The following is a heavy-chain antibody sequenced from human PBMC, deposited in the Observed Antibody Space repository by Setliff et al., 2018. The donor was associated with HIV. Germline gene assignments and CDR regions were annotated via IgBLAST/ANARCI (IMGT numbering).Heavy chain of an antibody. Sequence: GASVKVSCKASGYTFTGYGITWVRQAPGQGLEWMGWISPYNGNTNYAQKFQGRVTMTTDTSTSTAYMELRSLRSDDTAVYYCARGWLYYYDSSAYRDYWGQGTRVTVS. CDR3: ARGWLYYYDSSAYRDY. J-gene: IGHJ4*02. CDR2: ISPYNGNT. V-gene: IGHV1-18*01. CDR1: GYTFTGYG. D-gene: IGHD3-22*01.